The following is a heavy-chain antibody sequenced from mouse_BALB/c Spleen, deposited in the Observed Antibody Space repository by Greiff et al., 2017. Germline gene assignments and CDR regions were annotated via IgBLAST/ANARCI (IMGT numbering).Heavy chain of an antibody. D-gene: IGHD3-3*01. V-gene: IGHV1-14*01. CDR1: GYTFTSYV. Sequence: EVQLQQSGPELVKPGASVKMSCKASGYTFTSYVMHWVKQKPGQGLEWIGYINPYNDGTKYNEKFKGKATLTSDKSSSTAYMELSSLTSEDSAVYYFATGEGTRGTWFAYWGQGTLVTVSA. J-gene: IGHJ3*01. CDR3: ATGEGTRGTWFAY. CDR2: INPYNDGT.